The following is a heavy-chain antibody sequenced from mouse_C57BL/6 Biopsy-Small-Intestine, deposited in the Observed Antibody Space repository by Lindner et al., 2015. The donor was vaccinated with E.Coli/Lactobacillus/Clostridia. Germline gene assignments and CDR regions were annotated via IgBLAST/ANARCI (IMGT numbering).Heavy chain of an antibody. J-gene: IGHJ2*01. CDR1: GYIFTSYW. Sequence: VQLQESGAELAKPGASVKLSCKASGYIFTSYWMHWVKQRPGHGLEWIGEILPGSGSTNYNEKFKGKATFTADTSSNTAYMQLSSLTTEDSAIYYCARPITTVVASDYWGQGTTLTVSS. V-gene: IGHV1-9*01. CDR3: ARPITTVVASDY. D-gene: IGHD1-1*01. CDR2: ILPGSGST.